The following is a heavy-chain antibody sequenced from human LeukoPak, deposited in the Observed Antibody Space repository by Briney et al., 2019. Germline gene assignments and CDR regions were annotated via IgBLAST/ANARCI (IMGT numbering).Heavy chain of an antibody. V-gene: IGHV4-61*02. CDR1: GGSISSGSYY. CDR2: IYTSGST. Sequence: SETLSLTCTVSGGSISSGSYYWSWIRQPAGKGLEWIGRIYTSGSTNYNPSLKSRVTISVDTSKNQFSLKLSSVTAADTAVYYCARESGVPYDFWSGYYGSVWFDPWGQGTLVTVSS. D-gene: IGHD3-3*01. CDR3: ARESGVPYDFWSGYYGSVWFDP. J-gene: IGHJ5*02.